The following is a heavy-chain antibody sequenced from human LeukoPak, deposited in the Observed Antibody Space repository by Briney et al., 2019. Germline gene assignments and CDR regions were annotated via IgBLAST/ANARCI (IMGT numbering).Heavy chain of an antibody. J-gene: IGHJ4*02. V-gene: IGHV3-23*01. CDR3: AKEFGSWVDY. CDR2: ISGTGGTI. D-gene: IGHD3-10*01. Sequence: PGGSLRLSCAASGFTFSSYAMHWVRQAPGKGLEWVSGISGTGGTIYYVDSVKGRFIISGDNSKNTLYLHMSGLRAEDTAIYYCAKEFGSWVDYWGQGTLVTVSS. CDR1: GFTFSSYA.